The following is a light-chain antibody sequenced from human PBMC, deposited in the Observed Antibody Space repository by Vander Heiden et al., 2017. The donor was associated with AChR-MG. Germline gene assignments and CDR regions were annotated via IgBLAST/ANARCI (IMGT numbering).Light chain of an antibody. CDR2: HDS. J-gene: IGLJ2*01. V-gene: IGLV3-21*04. CDR3: QVWDTSTDHPV. Sequence: SYVLTQPPSVSVAPGKTARITCWGNNIGSKSVHWYQQKPGQAPVAVIYHDSDRPSGIPERFSGSNSGNTAILTISRVEAGDEADYYCQVWDTSTDHPVFGGGTKL. CDR1: NIGSKS.